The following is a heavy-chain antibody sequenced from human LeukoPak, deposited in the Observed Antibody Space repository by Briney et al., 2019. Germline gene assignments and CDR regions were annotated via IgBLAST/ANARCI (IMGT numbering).Heavy chain of an antibody. D-gene: IGHD2-2*01. CDR3: ARGSGIVVVPAAI. Sequence: SVKVSCKASGYTFTSYGISWVRQAPGQGLEWMGGIIPIFGTANYAQKFQGRVTITADESTSTAYMELSSLRSEDTAVYYCARGSGIVVVPAAIWGQGTLVTVSS. CDR1: GYTFTSYG. J-gene: IGHJ4*02. V-gene: IGHV1-69*13. CDR2: IIPIFGTA.